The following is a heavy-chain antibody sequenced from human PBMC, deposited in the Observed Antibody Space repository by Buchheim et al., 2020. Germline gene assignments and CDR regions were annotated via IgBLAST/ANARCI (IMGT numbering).Heavy chain of an antibody. Sequence: QVQLQESGPGLVKPSETLSLTCTVSGGSISSYYWSWIRQPPGKGLEWIGYIYYSGSTNYNPSLKSRVTISVDTSKNQFSLKLSSVTAADTAAYYCARLKYSSSWYFDYWGQGTL. V-gene: IGHV4-59*08. CDR2: IYYSGST. CDR1: GGSISSYY. D-gene: IGHD6-13*01. CDR3: ARLKYSSSWYFDY. J-gene: IGHJ4*02.